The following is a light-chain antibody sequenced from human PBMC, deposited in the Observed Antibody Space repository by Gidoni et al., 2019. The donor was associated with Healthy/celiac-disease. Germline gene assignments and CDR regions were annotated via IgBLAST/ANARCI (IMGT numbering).Light chain of an antibody. J-gene: IGKJ2*01. CDR2: DAS. Sequence: EIVLTQSPATLSVSPGERATLSCRASQSVSSYLAWYQQKPGQAPRLLIYDASNRATGIPARFSGSGSGTDFTLTISSLEPEDLAVYYCQQRSNWYTFGQGTKLEIK. CDR3: QQRSNWYT. V-gene: IGKV3-11*01. CDR1: QSVSSY.